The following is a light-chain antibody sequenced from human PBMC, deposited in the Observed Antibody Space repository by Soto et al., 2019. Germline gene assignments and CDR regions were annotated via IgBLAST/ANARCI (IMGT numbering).Light chain of an antibody. CDR2: DAS. V-gene: IGKV3-11*01. Sequence: EIVLTHSPDTLSFSPWERATLYFSSSQSFSGHLAWYQQKPGQAPRLLIYDASKRATGIPARFSGSGSGTDFTLTISSLEPEDFAVYYCQQRSNWPPMTFGQGTKVDIK. CDR3: QQRSNWPPMT. J-gene: IGKJ1*01. CDR1: QSFSGH.